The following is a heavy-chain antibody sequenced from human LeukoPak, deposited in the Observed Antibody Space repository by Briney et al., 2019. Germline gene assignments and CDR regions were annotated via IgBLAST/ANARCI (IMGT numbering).Heavy chain of an antibody. CDR1: GGSISSGDYY. Sequence: SETLSLTCTVSGGSISSGDYYWSWVRQPPGKGLEWIVYIYYSGSTYYNPSLKSRVTISVDTSKNQFSLKLSSVTAADTAVYYCARAPSWDYYDSSGYYLDYWGQGTLVTVSS. J-gene: IGHJ4*02. D-gene: IGHD3-22*01. V-gene: IGHV4-30-4*01. CDR3: ARAPSWDYYDSSGYYLDY. CDR2: IYYSGST.